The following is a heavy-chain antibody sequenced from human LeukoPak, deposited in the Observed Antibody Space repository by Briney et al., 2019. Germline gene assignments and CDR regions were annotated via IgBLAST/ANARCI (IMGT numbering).Heavy chain of an antibody. CDR3: ARGFDAHNAFDI. V-gene: IGHV4-30-4*01. J-gene: IGHJ3*02. CDR2: IYYSGST. D-gene: IGHD3-9*01. CDR1: GGSISSSDYY. Sequence: SETLSLTCTVSGGSISSSDYYWSWIRQPPGKGLEWIGYIYYSGSTSYNPSLRSRVTISVDTSKNQFSLKLTSVTAADTAVYYCARGFDAHNAFDIWGQGTMVTVSS.